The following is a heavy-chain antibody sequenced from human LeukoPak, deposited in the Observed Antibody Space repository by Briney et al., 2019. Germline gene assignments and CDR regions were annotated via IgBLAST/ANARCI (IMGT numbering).Heavy chain of an antibody. Sequence: PSETLSLTFTVSSGSISGYYWSWIRQPPGKGLEWVGYISYSGSTNYNPSLKSRVTISVDTSKNQFSLKLSSVTAADTAIYYCARDGRAGSLFAYWGQGTLVTVSS. J-gene: IGHJ4*02. CDR3: ARDGRAGSLFAY. V-gene: IGHV4-59*01. D-gene: IGHD6-19*01. CDR2: ISYSGST. CDR1: SGSISGYY.